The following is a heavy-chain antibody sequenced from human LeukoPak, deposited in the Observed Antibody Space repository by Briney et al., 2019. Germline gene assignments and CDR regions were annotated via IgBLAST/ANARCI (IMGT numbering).Heavy chain of an antibody. V-gene: IGHV4-61*02. CDR1: GGSISSGSYY. J-gene: IGHJ6*02. Sequence: TLSLTCTVPGGSISSGSYYWSWIRQPAGKGLEWIGRIYTSGSTNYNPSLKSRVTISVDTSKNQFSLKLSSVTAADTAVYYCAAAGGASYYYYGMDVWGQGTTVTVSS. D-gene: IGHD6-13*01. CDR2: IYTSGST. CDR3: AAAGGASYYYYGMDV.